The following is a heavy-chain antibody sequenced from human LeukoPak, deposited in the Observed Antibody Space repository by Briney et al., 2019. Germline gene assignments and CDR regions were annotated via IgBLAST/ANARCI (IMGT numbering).Heavy chain of an antibody. D-gene: IGHD3-10*01. V-gene: IGHV3-30-3*01. Sequence: GGSLRLSCAASGFTFSSYAMHWVRQAPGKGLEWVAVISYDGSNKYYADSVKGRFTISRDNSKNTLYLQMNSLRAVDTAVYYCARDGRYYYGSGGHFDYWGQGTLVTVSS. CDR2: ISYDGSNK. CDR1: GFTFSSYA. J-gene: IGHJ4*02. CDR3: ARDGRYYYGSGGHFDY.